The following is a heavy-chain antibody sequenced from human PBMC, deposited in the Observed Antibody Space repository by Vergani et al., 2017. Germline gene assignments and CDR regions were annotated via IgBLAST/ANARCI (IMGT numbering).Heavy chain of an antibody. J-gene: IGHJ6*02. CDR1: GFTFSSYS. CDR2: ISSSSSTI. Sequence: EVQLLESGGGLVQPGGSLRLSCAASGFTFSSYSMNWVRQAPGKGLEWVSYISSSSSTIYYADSVKGRFTISRDNAKNSLYLQMNSLRAEDTAVYYCARDRVDEYYYYYYGMDVWGQGTTVTVSS. CDR3: ARDRVDEYYYYYYGMDV. V-gene: IGHV3-48*04. D-gene: IGHD5-12*01.